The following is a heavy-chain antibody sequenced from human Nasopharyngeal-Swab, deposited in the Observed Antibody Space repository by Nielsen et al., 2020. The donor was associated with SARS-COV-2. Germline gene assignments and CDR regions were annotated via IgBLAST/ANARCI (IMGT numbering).Heavy chain of an antibody. Sequence: GESLKISCAASGFTFSSYSMNWVRQAPGKGLEWVSSISSSSSCIYYADSVKGRFTISRDNAKNSLYLQMNSLRAEDTAVYYCARGVYYYYYYMDVWGKGTTVTVSS. CDR1: GFTFSSYS. V-gene: IGHV3-21*01. CDR3: ARGVYYYYYYMDV. J-gene: IGHJ6*03. CDR2: ISSSSSCI.